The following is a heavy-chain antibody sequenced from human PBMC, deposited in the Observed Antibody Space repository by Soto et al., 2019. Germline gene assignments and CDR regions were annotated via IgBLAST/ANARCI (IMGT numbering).Heavy chain of an antibody. V-gene: IGHV1-69*01. D-gene: IGHD3-10*01. J-gene: IGHJ4*02. CDR2: IIPIFGTA. CDR1: GGTFSSYA. Sequence: QVQLVQSGAEVKKPGSSVKVSCKASGGTFSSYAISWVRQAPGQGIEWMGGIIPIFGTANYAQKFQGRVTITADESTSTAYMELSSLRSEDTAVYYCATVGRYGSGSYSHDYWGQGTLVTVSS. CDR3: ATVGRYGSGSYSHDY.